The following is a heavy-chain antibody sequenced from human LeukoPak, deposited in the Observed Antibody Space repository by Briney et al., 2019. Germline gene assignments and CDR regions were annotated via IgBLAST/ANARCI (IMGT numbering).Heavy chain of an antibody. V-gene: IGHV4-30-4*08. CDR2: IYYSGST. J-gene: IGHJ3*02. CDR3: ARDKPAAIRWVHHDAFDI. Sequence: PSETLSLTCTVSGGSISSGDYYWSWIRQPPGKGLEWIGYIYYSGSTYYNPSLKSRVTISVDTSKNQFSLKLSSVTAADTAVYYCARDKPAAIRWVHHDAFDIWGQGTMVTVSS. D-gene: IGHD2-2*01. CDR1: GGSISSGDYY.